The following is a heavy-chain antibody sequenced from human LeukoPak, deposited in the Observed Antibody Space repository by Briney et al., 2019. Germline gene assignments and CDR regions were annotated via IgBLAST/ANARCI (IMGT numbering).Heavy chain of an antibody. CDR3: ARDRLFRNWNDPYYFDY. J-gene: IGHJ4*02. CDR1: GFTFSTYW. V-gene: IGHV3-30-3*01. CDR2: ISYDGSNK. D-gene: IGHD1-1*01. Sequence: GGSLRLSCSASGFTFSTYWMSWVRQAPGKGLEWVAVISYDGSNKYYAESVKGRFTISRDNSKNTLFLQMNSLRAEDTAVYYCARDRLFRNWNDPYYFDYWGQGTLVTVSS.